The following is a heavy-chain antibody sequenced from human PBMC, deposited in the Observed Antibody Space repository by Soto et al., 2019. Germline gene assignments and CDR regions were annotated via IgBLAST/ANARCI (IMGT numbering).Heavy chain of an antibody. CDR1: GGSISSGDYY. V-gene: IGHV4-30-4*01. CDR2: IYYSGST. D-gene: IGHD4-4*01. J-gene: IGHJ4*02. CDR3: ARETTLNAYFDY. Sequence: SETLSLTCTVSGGSISSGDYYWSWVRQPPGKGLEWIGYIYYSGSTYYNPSLKSRVTISVDTSKNQFSLKLTSVTVADTAVYYCARETTLNAYFDYWGRGTLV.